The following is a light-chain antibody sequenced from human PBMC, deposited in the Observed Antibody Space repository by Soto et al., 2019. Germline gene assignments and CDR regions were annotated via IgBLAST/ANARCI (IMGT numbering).Light chain of an antibody. CDR1: QSVSSSY. V-gene: IGKV3D-15*01. J-gene: IGKJ5*01. Sequence: EIVLTQSPGTLSLSPGERATLSCRASQSVSSSYLAWYQQKPGQAPRLLIYGASSRASGIPGRFSGSGSGTEFTLTISSLQSEDFAVYYCHQYNNWPVTFGQGTRLEI. CDR2: GAS. CDR3: HQYNNWPVT.